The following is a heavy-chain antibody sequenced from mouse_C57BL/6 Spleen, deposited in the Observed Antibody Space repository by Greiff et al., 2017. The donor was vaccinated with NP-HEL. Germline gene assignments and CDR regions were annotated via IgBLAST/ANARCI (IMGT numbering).Heavy chain of an antibody. D-gene: IGHD1-1*01. J-gene: IGHJ1*03. CDR1: GFSLSTFGMG. V-gene: IGHV8-8*01. CDR2: IWWDDDK. CDR3: ARTNATYYYGSGGYFDV. Sequence: QVTLKESGPGILQPSQTLSLTCSFSGFSLSTFGMGVGWIRQPSGKGLEWLAHIWWDDDKYYNPALKSRLTISKDTSKNQVFLKIANVDTADTATYYCARTNATYYYGSGGYFDVWGTGTTVTVSS.